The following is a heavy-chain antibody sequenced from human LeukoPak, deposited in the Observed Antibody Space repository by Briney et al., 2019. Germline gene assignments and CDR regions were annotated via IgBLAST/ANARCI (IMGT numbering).Heavy chain of an antibody. V-gene: IGHV4-59*01. J-gene: IGHJ4*02. CDR2: IYYSGST. CDR3: ARAYYDFWSGPNPPDY. Sequence: SETLSLTCAVSGGSISSYYWSWIRQPPGKGLEWIGYIYYSGSTNYNPSLKSRVTISVDTSKNQFSLKLSSVTAADTAVYYCARAYYDFWSGPNPPDYWGQGTLVTVSS. D-gene: IGHD3-3*01. CDR1: GGSISSYY.